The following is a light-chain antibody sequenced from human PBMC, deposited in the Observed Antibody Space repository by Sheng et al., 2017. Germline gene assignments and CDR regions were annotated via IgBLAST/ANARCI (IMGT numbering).Light chain of an antibody. CDR3: QQYDSYST. CDR2: AAS. CDR1: QDISNY. J-gene: IGKJ4*01. Sequence: DIQMTQSPSAMSASVGDRVTITCRASQDISNYLAWFQEKPGKVPKLLIYAASSLQSGVPSRFSGSGSGTEFTLAISSLQPDDSATYYCQQYDSYSTFGGGTKVEI. V-gene: IGKV1-17*03.